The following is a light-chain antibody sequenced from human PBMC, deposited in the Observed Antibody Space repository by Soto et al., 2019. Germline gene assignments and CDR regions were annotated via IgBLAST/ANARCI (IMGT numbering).Light chain of an antibody. CDR1: QSVRTS. J-gene: IGKJ5*01. CDR3: PQRNVWPPIT. CDR2: DAS. Sequence: EVVLTQSPATLSLSPGERATLSCRASQSVRTSLAGYQHKPGQAPRLVIYDASLRANGVPARFGGSGSGTDFTLTINSLEPEDFAVYYCPQRNVWPPITFGQGTRLEIK. V-gene: IGKV3-11*01.